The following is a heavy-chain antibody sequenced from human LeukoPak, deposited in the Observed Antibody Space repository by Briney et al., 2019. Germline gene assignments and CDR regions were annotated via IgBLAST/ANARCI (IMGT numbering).Heavy chain of an antibody. CDR3: AKCIRNLWFGDL. V-gene: IGHV3-23*01. CDR1: GFAFRTYA. Sequence: GGSLRLSCAASGFAFRTYAMTWVRQAPARGLEWVAAISGRGDSTYYADSAEGRFTISRDNPKNTLYLQMNSLRAEDTAVYYCAKCIRNLWFGDLWGQGILVIVSS. D-gene: IGHD3-10*01. CDR2: ISGRGDST. J-gene: IGHJ5*02.